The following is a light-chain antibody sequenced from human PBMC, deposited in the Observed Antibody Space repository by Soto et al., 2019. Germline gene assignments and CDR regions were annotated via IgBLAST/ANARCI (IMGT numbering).Light chain of an antibody. Sequence: EIVLTQSPATLSLSPGERATLSCRACQSVSSYLAWYQQKPGQAPRLLIYDASNRAPGIPARFSGSGSGTDFTLTISSLEPEDFAVYYCQQRSNWPLAFGGGTKVEIK. V-gene: IGKV3-11*01. CDR1: QSVSSY. J-gene: IGKJ4*01. CDR2: DAS. CDR3: QQRSNWPLA.